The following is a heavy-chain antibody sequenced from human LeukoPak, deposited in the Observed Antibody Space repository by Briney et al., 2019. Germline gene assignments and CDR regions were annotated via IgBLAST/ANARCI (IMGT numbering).Heavy chain of an antibody. Sequence: GGSLRLSCAASGFTFSSYEMNWVRQAPGKGLEWVSYISSSGSTIYYADSVKGRFTISRDNAKNSLYLQMNSLRAEDTAVYYCARGRVDYYYMDVWGKGTTVTISS. V-gene: IGHV3-48*03. J-gene: IGHJ6*03. CDR2: ISSSGSTI. CDR3: ARGRVDYYYMDV. CDR1: GFTFSSYE. D-gene: IGHD3-3*01.